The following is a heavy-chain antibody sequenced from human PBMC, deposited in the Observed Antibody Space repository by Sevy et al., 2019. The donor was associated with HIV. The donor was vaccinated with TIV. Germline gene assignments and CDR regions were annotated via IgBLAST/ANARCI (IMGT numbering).Heavy chain of an antibody. V-gene: IGHV3-30*02. Sequence: GGSLRLSCAASGFTFSSYGMHWVRQAPGKGLEWVAFIRYDGSNKYYADSVKGRFTISRDNSKNTLYLQMNSLRAEDTAVYYCAKGLDIVVVPAAMVVGYYYGMDVWGQGTTVTVSS. CDR1: GFTFSSYG. D-gene: IGHD2-2*03. CDR2: IRYDGSNK. CDR3: AKGLDIVVVPAAMVVGYYYGMDV. J-gene: IGHJ6*02.